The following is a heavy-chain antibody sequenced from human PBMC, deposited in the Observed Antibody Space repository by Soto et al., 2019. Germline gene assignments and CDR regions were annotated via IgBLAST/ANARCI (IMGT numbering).Heavy chain of an antibody. J-gene: IGHJ4*02. V-gene: IGHV4-34*01. Sequence: SETLSLTCAVYGGSFSGYYWSWIRQPPGKGLEWIGEINHSGSTNYNPSLKSRVTISVDTSKNQFSLKLSSVTAADTALYYCARGGQDFWSGTFDYWGRGALVTVSS. CDR1: GGSFSGYY. CDR2: INHSGST. CDR3: ARGGQDFWSGTFDY. D-gene: IGHD3-3*01.